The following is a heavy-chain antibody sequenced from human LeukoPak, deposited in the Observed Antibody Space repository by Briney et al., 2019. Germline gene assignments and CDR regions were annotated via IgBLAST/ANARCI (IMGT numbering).Heavy chain of an antibody. V-gene: IGHV3-30*18. D-gene: IGHD6-13*01. J-gene: IGHJ4*02. CDR2: ISSDGSNE. Sequence: GGSLRLSCVASGFTFSHYGIHWVRQAPGKGLEWVAVISSDGSNENYADHVKGRFTISRDNSKNTVYLQMNSLRTEDTAVYYCAKDAPSNSSSWSGPFDYWGQGTLVTVSS. CDR3: AKDAPSNSSSWSGPFDY. CDR1: GFTFSHYG.